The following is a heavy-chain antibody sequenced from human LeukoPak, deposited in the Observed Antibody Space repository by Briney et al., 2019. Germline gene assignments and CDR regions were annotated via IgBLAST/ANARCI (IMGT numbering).Heavy chain of an antibody. CDR2: ISGSGGST. V-gene: IGHV3-23*01. J-gene: IGHJ4*02. CDR3: AIRVGASWDLWPYYFDC. Sequence: ETLSLTCTVSGGSISSSSYYWGWIRQPPGKGLEWVSAISGSGGSTYYADSVKGRFTISRDNSKNTLYLEMNSLRAEDTAVYYCAIRVGASWDLWPYYFDCWGQGTLVTVSS. D-gene: IGHD1-26*01. CDR1: GGSISSSSYY.